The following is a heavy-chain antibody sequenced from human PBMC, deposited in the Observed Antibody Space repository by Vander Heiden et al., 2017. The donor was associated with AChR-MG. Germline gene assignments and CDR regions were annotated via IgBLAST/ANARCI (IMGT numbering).Heavy chain of an antibody. Sequence: EVQVSESGGGFVQPGGSLRLSCGASGFSFSTYAMSWLRPAPGKGLEWVSSISAGGGSANYAGSVRGRFTVSRDNSKNTVYLQMTSLRAEDSAVYYCIRFCDTSSCYTRGFGMDVWGQGTTVTVSS. D-gene: IGHD3-3*01. CDR1: GFSFSTYA. V-gene: IGHV3-23*01. CDR2: ISAGGGSA. J-gene: IGHJ6*02. CDR3: IRFCDTSSCYTRGFGMDV.